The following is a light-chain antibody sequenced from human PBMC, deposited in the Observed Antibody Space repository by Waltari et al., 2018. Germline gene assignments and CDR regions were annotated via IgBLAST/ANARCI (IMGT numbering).Light chain of an antibody. J-gene: IGKJ4*01. CDR1: QSVRTY. CDR3: QQRSIWPPLT. Sequence: EIVLTQSPATLSLSPGERATLSCRASQSVRTYLAWYQQKPGQAPRLLIYDASTRATGIPARFSGSGSETDFTLTISSLEPEDFAVYYCQQRSIWPPLTFGGGTKVEIK. CDR2: DAS. V-gene: IGKV3-11*01.